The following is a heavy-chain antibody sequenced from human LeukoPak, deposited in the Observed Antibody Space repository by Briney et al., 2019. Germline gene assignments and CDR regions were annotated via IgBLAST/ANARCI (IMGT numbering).Heavy chain of an antibody. V-gene: IGHV5-51*01. Sequence: GESLKISCKGSGYSFTGYWIGWVRQMPGKGLEWMGIIYPGDSDTRYSPSFQGQVTISADKSISTAYLQWSSLKASDTAMYYCARLGERSPGYSSSWPSDAFDIWGQGTMVTVSS. CDR2: IYPGDSDT. D-gene: IGHD6-13*01. J-gene: IGHJ3*02. CDR3: ARLGERSPGYSSSWPSDAFDI. CDR1: GYSFTGYW.